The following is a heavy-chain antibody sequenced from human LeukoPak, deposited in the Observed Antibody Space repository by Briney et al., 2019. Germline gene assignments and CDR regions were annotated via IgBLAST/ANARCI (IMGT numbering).Heavy chain of an antibody. D-gene: IGHD6-13*01. J-gene: IGHJ4*02. CDR2: SYYTGST. CDR1: GGSINSYY. Sequence: PSETLSLTCTVSGGSINSYYWSWIRQPPGKGLEWIGYSYYTGSTHYNPSLKSRVAISVDTSKNQFSLKLSSVTAADTAMYYCAAYSTSWYYFDYWGQGTLVTVSS. CDR3: AAYSTSWYYFDY. V-gene: IGHV4-59*01.